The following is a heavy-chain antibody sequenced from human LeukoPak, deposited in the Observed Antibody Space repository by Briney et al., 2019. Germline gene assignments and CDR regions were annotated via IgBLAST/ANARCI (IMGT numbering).Heavy chain of an antibody. CDR1: GFTFSSYA. CDR2: ISGSGDST. D-gene: IGHD7-27*01. V-gene: IGHV3-23*01. J-gene: IGHJ4*02. CDR3: AKKVPANWGSYFDY. Sequence: GGSLRLSCAASGFTFSSYAMSWVRQAPGKGLEWVSAISGSGDSTYSTDSVKGRFTISRDNSKNTLYLQMNSLRAEDTAVYYCAKKVPANWGSYFDYWGQGTLVAVSS.